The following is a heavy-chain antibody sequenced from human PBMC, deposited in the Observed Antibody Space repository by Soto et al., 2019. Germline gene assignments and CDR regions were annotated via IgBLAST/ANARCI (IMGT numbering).Heavy chain of an antibody. CDR3: AIDSADNNDWQKTSPLTDY. CDR2: ISHDGTME. J-gene: IGHJ4*02. V-gene: IGHV3-30*03. D-gene: IGHD1-1*01. Sequence: QVHLVQSGGGVAQPGRSLGLSCSASGFRFSGYWLHWVRRTLGKGLEWVAAISHDGTMEKYADVVKGRFTVSRDNSRNTLYLQMNSLRLDDTAIYYCAIDSADNNDWQKTSPLTDYWGQGTLVTVSS. CDR1: GFRFSGYW.